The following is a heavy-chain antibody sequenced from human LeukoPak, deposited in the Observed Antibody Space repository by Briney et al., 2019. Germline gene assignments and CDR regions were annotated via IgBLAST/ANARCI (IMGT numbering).Heavy chain of an antibody. V-gene: IGHV4-59*01. J-gene: IGHJ3*02. CDR1: GXSISSYY. CDR2: IYYSGST. Sequence: PSETLSLTCTVSGXSISSYYWSWIRQPPGKGLEWIGYIYYSGSTNYNPSLKSRVTISVDTSKNQFSLKLSSVTAADTAVYYCARVGGYCSGGSCYSDDAFDIWGQGTMVTVSS. CDR3: ARVGGYCSGGSCYSDDAFDI. D-gene: IGHD2-15*01.